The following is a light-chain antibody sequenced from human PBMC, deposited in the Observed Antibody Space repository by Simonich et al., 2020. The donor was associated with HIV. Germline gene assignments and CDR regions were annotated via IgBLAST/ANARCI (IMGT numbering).Light chain of an antibody. Sequence: EIVLTQSPATLSLSPGERATLSCRASQSVSSYLAWYQKKPGPAPRLLIYDATNRATGLPARFSGSGSGTDFTLTISSLEPEDFAVYYCQQRTNWRTFGQGTKVEIK. J-gene: IGKJ1*01. CDR3: QQRTNWRT. V-gene: IGKV3-11*01. CDR2: DAT. CDR1: QSVSSY.